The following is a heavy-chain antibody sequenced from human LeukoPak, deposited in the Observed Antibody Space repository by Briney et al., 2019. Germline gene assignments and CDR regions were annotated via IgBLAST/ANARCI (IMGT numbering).Heavy chain of an antibody. CDR3: ARVYASGYFDY. CDR1: AYSISSGYY. V-gene: IGHV4-38-2*02. CDR2: IYHSGST. D-gene: IGHD3-10*01. Sequence: SETLSLTCSVSAYSISSGYYWGWIRQPPGKRLEWIGIIYHSGSTHYYPSLKSRVTISVDTSKNQFSLKLSSVTAADTAVYYCARVYASGYFDYWGQGTLVTVSS. J-gene: IGHJ4*02.